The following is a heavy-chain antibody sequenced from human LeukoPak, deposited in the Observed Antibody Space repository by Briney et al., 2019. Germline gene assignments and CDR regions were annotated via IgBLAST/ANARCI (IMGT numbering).Heavy chain of an antibody. CDR1: GFTFSNYD. CDR2: ISGSGSST. CDR3: ARDQYDTWSRRGNFDS. D-gene: IGHD3-3*01. Sequence: GGSLRLSCAASGFTFSNYDMGWVRQAPGEGLEWVSSISGSGSSTYYADSVKGRFTISRDNPKNAQYLQMSSLRAEDTAVYYCARDQYDTWSRRGNFDSWGQGTLVIVSS. J-gene: IGHJ4*02. V-gene: IGHV3-23*01.